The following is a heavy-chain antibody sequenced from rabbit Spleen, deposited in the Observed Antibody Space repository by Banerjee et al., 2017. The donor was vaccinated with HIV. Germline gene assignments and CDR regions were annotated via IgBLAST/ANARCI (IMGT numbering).Heavy chain of an antibody. V-gene: IGHV1S45*01. CDR2: INAVTGKA. J-gene: IGHJ6*01. Sequence: QQQLEESGGGLVKPGGTLTLTCKASGFDLSSNAMCWVRQAPGKGLQWVACINAVTGKAVYATWAKGRFAISKTSSTTVTLQMTSLTVADTATYFCARDTSSSFSSYGMDLWGPGTLVTVS. D-gene: IGHD1-1*01. CDR1: GFDLSSNA. CDR3: ARDTSSSFSSYGMDL.